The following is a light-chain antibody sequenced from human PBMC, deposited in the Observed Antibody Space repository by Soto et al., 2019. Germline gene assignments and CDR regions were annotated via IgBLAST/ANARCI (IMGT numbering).Light chain of an antibody. CDR3: QQRSIWPWT. CDR2: DAS. J-gene: IGKJ1*01. Sequence: EIVLTQSPATLSLSPGERAILSCRASQSVRSYLAWYQQKPGLAPRLLIYDASNRATGIPARFSGSGSGTDFPLTISSLEPEDFAVYYCQQRSIWPWTFGQGTKVEIK. V-gene: IGKV3-11*01. CDR1: QSVRSY.